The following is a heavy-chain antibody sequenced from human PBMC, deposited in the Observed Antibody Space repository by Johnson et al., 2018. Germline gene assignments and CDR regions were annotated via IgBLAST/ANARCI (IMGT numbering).Heavy chain of an antibody. J-gene: IGHJ5*02. CDR1: GFSFSSYS. CDR3: ARDDYYASGSYS. D-gene: IGHD3-10*01. V-gene: IGHV3-21*01. CDR2: VSSSSSYI. Sequence: VQLVQSGGGLVKPGGSLRLSCAASGFSFSSYSMNWVRRAPGKGLEWVSSVSSSSSYISYADSVKGRFTISRDNAKNSLYLQMNSLRAEDTALYYCARDDYYASGSYSWGQGTLVTVSS.